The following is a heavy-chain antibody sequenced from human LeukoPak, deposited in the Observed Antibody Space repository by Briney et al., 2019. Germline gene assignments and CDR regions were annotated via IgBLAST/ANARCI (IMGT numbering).Heavy chain of an antibody. V-gene: IGHV4-39*01. D-gene: IGHD2-2*02. CDR2: IYYSGST. CDR3: ASHLRRFCSSTSCYSGYYYYGMDV. Sequence: SETLSLTCTVSGGSISSSSYYWGWIRQPPGKGLEWIGSIYYSGSTYYNPSLKSRVAISVDTSKNQFSLKLSSVTAADTAVYYCASHLRRFCSSTSCYSGYYYYGMDVWGQGTTVTVSS. J-gene: IGHJ6*02. CDR1: GGSISSSSYY.